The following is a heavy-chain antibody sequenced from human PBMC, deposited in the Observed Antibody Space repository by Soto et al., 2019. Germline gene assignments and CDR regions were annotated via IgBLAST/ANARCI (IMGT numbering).Heavy chain of an antibody. Sequence: QVQRVQSGAEVKKPGSSVKVSCKASGGTFSSYAISWVRQAPGQGLEWMGGIIPIFGTANYAKKFQGRVTIPADESRSPACMELRSLRSEDTAVYYCAGPPEMATMEGMYYFDYWGQGTLVTVSS. CDR2: IIPIFGTA. CDR3: AGPPEMATMEGMYYFDY. J-gene: IGHJ4*02. D-gene: IGHD5-12*01. CDR1: GGTFSSYA. V-gene: IGHV1-69*01.